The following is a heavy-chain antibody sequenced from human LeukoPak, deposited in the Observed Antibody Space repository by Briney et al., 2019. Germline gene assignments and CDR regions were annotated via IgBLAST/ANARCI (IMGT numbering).Heavy chain of an antibody. J-gene: IGHJ4*02. CDR1: GYTFTSYG. CDR2: ISAYNGNT. V-gene: IGHV1-18*01. Sequence: ASVKVSCKASGYTFTSYGISWVRQAPGQGLGWMGWISAYNGNTNYAQKLQGRVTMTTDISTSTAYMELRSLRSDDTAVYYCARERCSSTSCPYFNYWGQGTLVTVSS. D-gene: IGHD2-2*01. CDR3: ARERCSSTSCPYFNY.